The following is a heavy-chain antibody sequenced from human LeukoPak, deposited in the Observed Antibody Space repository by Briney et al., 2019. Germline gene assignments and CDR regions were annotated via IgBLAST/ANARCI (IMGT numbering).Heavy chain of an antibody. D-gene: IGHD3-16*01. Sequence: GGSLRLSCAASEFTFDYYGMSWVRQAPGKGLEWVSGINWNGYSIGYADSVKGRLTISRDNGKNFLYLQMNSLKAEDTAFYHCARVDYASGYFDFWGRGTLVTVSS. CDR1: EFTFDYYG. CDR2: INWNGYSI. V-gene: IGHV3-20*01. J-gene: IGHJ2*01. CDR3: ARVDYASGYFDF.